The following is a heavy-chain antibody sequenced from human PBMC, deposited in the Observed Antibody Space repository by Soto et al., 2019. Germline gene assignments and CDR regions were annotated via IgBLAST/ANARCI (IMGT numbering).Heavy chain of an antibody. CDR2: ISYDGSNK. Sequence: QVQLVESGGGVVQPGRSLRLSCAASGFTFSSYGMHWVRQAPGKGLEWVAVISYDGSNKYYADSVKGRFTISRDNSQHTQYLQMNSLRAEDTAVYYCAKEGQGLTFGETEYFDYWGQGTLVTVSS. J-gene: IGHJ4*02. D-gene: IGHD3-10*01. V-gene: IGHV3-30*18. CDR3: AKEGQGLTFGETEYFDY. CDR1: GFTFSSYG.